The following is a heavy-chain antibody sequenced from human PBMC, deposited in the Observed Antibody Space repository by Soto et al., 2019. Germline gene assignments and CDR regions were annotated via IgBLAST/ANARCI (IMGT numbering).Heavy chain of an antibody. CDR3: ARGSFSSGSSWFDP. D-gene: IGHD6-6*01. CDR2: IYYSGST. V-gene: IGHV4-31*03. J-gene: IGHJ5*02. CDR1: GGSISSADYY. Sequence: SETLSLTCTVSGGSISSADYYWSWVRQHPVKGLEWIGYIYYSGSTYYNPSLQSRVTISLDTSKNQFSLKVTSVTAADTAIYYCARGSFSSGSSWFDPWGQGSLVTVSS.